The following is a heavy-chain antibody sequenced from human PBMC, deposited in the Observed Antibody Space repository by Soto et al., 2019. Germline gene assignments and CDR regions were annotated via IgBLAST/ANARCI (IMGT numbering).Heavy chain of an antibody. D-gene: IGHD3-10*01. CDR2: IIPIFGTA. Sequence: SVKVSCTASGGTFSSYAISWVRQAPGQGLEWMGGIIPIFGTANYAQKFQGRVTITADESTSTAYMELSSLRSEDTAVYYCASRFGESYYYYYGMDVWGQGTTVTVSS. V-gene: IGHV1-69*13. CDR3: ASRFGESYYYYYGMDV. CDR1: GGTFSSYA. J-gene: IGHJ6*02.